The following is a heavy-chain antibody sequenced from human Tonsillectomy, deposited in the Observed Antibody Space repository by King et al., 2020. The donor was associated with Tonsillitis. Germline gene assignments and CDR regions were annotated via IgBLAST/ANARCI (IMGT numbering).Heavy chain of an antibody. CDR1: GFTFSDFY. D-gene: IGHD5-12*01. J-gene: IGHJ4*02. CDR2: ISSSSSHT. Sequence: VQLVESGGGLVKRGGSLRLSCAASGFTFSDFYMTWIRQAPGKGLEWVSYISSSSSHTNYADSVKGRFTISRDNVKNSLYLQMISLRADDTAVYYCARKNGAYDYDYWGQGTLVTVSS. V-gene: IGHV3-11*05. CDR3: ARKNGAYDYDY.